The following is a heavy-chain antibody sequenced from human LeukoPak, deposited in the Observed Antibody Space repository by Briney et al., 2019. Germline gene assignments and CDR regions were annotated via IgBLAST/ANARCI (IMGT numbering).Heavy chain of an antibody. D-gene: IGHD1-1*01. CDR3: SRITTNGYFEY. CDR2: IRWDDER. V-gene: IGHV3-7*01. J-gene: IGHJ4*02. Sequence: GGSLRLSCSASGFTFSSFWMGWVRQAPGKGLEWVASIRWDDERHHVDSVTGRFSVSGDNAKNSLYLQMNSLRAEDTAVYFCSRITTNGYFEYWGQGALVTVSS. CDR1: GFTFSSFW.